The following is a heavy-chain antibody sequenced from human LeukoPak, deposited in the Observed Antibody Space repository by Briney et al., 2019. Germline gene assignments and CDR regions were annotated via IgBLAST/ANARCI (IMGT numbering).Heavy chain of an antibody. CDR3: ARNKVIALAHYFDY. D-gene: IGHD2-21*01. CDR1: GYSITSGDY. V-gene: IGHV4-38-2*02. J-gene: IGHJ4*02. CDR2: FYHSGST. Sequence: PSETLSLTCTVSGYSITSGDYWGWIRQPPGKGLEWIGTFYHSGSTYYNPSLKSRVTISIDTSKNQFSLKLSSVTAAGTAVYYCARNKVIALAHYFDYWGQGTLVTVSS.